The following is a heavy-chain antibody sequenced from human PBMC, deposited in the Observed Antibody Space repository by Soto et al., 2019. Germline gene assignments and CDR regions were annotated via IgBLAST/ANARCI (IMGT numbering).Heavy chain of an antibody. J-gene: IGHJ4*02. Sequence: GGSLRLSCAASGFPFSSYSMNWVRQAPGKGLEWVSSISSSSSYIYYADSVKGRFTISRDNAKNSLYLQMNSLRAEDTAVYYCARDLARIFDYWGQGTLVTVSS. V-gene: IGHV3-21*01. CDR3: ARDLARIFDY. D-gene: IGHD6-6*01. CDR2: ISSSSSYI. CDR1: GFPFSSYS.